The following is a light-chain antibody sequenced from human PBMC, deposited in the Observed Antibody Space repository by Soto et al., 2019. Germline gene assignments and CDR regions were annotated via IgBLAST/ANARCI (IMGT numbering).Light chain of an antibody. CDR1: SSDVGGRNY. Sequence: QSALTQPASVSGSPGQSSTISCAGSSSDVGGRNYVSWYKQHPGKAPKLLIYEFTNRPSGVSNRFPGSKSANLASLTAAGLHAEYEADYYCSSYRSASYVCATGAKVTVL. J-gene: IGLJ1*01. V-gene: IGLV2-14*01. CDR3: SSYRSASYV. CDR2: EFT.